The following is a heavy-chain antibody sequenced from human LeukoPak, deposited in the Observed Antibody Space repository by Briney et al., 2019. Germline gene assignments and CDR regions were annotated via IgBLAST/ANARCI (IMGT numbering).Heavy chain of an antibody. Sequence: GGSLRLSCAASGFTFSSYTMNWVRRAPGKGLEWVSSISTSNYIYYADSVKGRFTISRDNAKNSLYLQMNSLRAEDTAVYYCARGTGAFDIWGQGTMVTVSS. V-gene: IGHV3-21*01. J-gene: IGHJ3*02. CDR3: ARGTGAFDI. CDR2: ISTSNYI. CDR1: GFTFSSYT.